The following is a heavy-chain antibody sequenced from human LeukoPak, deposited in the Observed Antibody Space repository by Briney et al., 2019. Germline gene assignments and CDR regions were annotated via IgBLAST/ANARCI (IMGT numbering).Heavy chain of an antibody. CDR3: ARASQYYDFWSGYYSDC. D-gene: IGHD3-3*01. CDR2: ISYDGSNK. CDR1: GFTFSSYA. V-gene: IGHV3-30-3*01. J-gene: IGHJ4*02. Sequence: TGGSLRLSCAASGFTFSSYAMHWVRQAPGKGLEWVAVISYDGSNKYYADSVKGRFTISRDDSKNTLYLQMNSLRAEDTAVYYCARASQYYDFWSGYYSDCWGQGTLVTVSS.